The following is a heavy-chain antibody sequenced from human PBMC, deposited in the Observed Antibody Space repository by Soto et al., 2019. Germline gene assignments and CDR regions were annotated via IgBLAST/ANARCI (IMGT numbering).Heavy chain of an antibody. V-gene: IGHV3-15*01. Sequence: PGGSLRLSCAASGFTFSNAWMSWVRQAPGKGLEWVGRIKSKTDGGTTDYAAPVKGRFTISRDDSKNTLYLQMNSLKTEGTAVYYCTTDMTNPYDFWSGYYAYFDYWGQGTLVTVSS. D-gene: IGHD3-3*01. CDR1: GFTFSNAW. J-gene: IGHJ4*02. CDR3: TTDMTNPYDFWSGYYAYFDY. CDR2: IKSKTDGGTT.